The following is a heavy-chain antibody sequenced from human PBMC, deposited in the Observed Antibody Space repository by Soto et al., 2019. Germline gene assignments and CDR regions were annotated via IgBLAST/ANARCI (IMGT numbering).Heavy chain of an antibody. CDR1: GFAFSTYG. V-gene: IGHV3-33*01. D-gene: IGHD1-26*01. Sequence: QVQLVESGGGVVQPGRSLRLSCAASGFAFSTYGIHWVRQAPGKGLEWVAVIWYDGSTKYYADSVKGRFTISRDNSKNTLYLQMESLRAEDTAVYYCARAVGPYDYWGQGTLVTVSS. J-gene: IGHJ4*02. CDR3: ARAVGPYDY. CDR2: IWYDGSTK.